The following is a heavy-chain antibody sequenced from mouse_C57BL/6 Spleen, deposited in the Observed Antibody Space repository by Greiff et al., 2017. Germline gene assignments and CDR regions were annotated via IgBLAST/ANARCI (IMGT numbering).Heavy chain of an antibody. CDR1: GFTFSDYG. D-gene: IGHD1-1*01. V-gene: IGHV5-17*01. Sequence: DVHLVESGGGLVKPGGSLKLSCAASGFTFSDYGMHWVRQAPEKGLEWVAYISSGSSTIYYADTVKGRFTISRDNAKNTLFLQMTSLRSEDTTMYYCARPPPYYYASNSGYFDDWGKGTTVTVSS. CDR3: ARPPPYYYASNSGYFDD. CDR2: ISSGSSTI. J-gene: IGHJ1*03.